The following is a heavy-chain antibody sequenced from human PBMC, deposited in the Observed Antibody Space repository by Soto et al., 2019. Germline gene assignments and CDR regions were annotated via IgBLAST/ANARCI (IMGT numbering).Heavy chain of an antibody. D-gene: IGHD6-13*01. CDR1: GGSISSNY. CDR2: VYNSGST. V-gene: IGHV4-59*01. CDR3: ARYRREAVAGYTLDN. J-gene: IGHJ4*02. Sequence: PSETLSLTCTVSGGSISSNYWTWIRQPPGEGLEWIGYVYNSGSTNYNPPLKSRVTISEDTSKSQFSLKVNSMTAADTAVYYCARYRREAVAGYTLDNWGQGMLVTVSS.